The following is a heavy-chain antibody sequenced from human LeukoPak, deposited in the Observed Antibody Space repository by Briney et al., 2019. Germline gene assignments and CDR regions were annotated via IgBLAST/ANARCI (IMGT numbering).Heavy chain of an antibody. CDR2: IWYDGSNK. CDR1: GFTFSSYG. D-gene: IGHD5-18*01. V-gene: IGHV3-33*01. CDR3: ARGGSYSSGSPYDY. Sequence: GGSLRLSCAASGFTFSSYGMHWVRQAPGKGLEWVAVIWYDGSNKYYADSVKGRFTISRDNSKNTLYLQMNSLRAEDTAVYYCARGGSYSSGSPYDYWGQGTLVTVSS. J-gene: IGHJ4*02.